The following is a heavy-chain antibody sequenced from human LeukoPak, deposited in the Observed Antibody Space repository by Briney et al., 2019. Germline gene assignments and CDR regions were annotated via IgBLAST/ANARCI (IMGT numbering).Heavy chain of an antibody. CDR2: ITNSGADT. CDR1: GFTFRNYA. D-gene: IGHD3-16*01. V-gene: IGHV3-23*01. CDR3: AKPAWGGTFDD. Sequence: PGGSLRLSCAASGFTFRNYAMSWVRQAPGKGLDWISAITNSGADTYHADSVKGRFTISRDNSKNTLYLQVDSLRAEDTAVYYCAKPAWGGTFDDWGQGTLVTVSS. J-gene: IGHJ4*02.